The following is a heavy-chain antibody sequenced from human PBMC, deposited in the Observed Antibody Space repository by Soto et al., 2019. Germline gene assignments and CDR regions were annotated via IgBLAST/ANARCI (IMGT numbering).Heavy chain of an antibody. CDR3: ARRAASGRHFDH. V-gene: IGHV3-11*01. CDR1: GFTFSDHY. D-gene: IGHD6-13*01. CDR2: ISSSGNFM. J-gene: IGHJ4*02. Sequence: QVQLVESGGGLVMPGESLRLSCAASGFTFSDHYMSWIRQAPGKGLEWVSYISSSGNFMYYADSVKGRFTVSRDNAEHSLYLQMNSLRAEDTAVYYCARRAASGRHFDHWGQGTLVSVSS.